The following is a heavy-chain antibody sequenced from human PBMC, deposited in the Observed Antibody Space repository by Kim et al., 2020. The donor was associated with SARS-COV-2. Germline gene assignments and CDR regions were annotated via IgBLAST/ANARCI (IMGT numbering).Heavy chain of an antibody. CDR1: GGSISSSSYY. CDR2: IYYTGTT. J-gene: IGHJ6*03. D-gene: IGHD1-1*01. Sequence: SETLSLTCFVSGGSISSSSYYWGWIRQPPGKGLEWIGNIYYTGTTYYNPSLKSRITISIDTSKNQFSLKLSSVTAADTAVYYCSRSGSRLDDYMDGGGNGTTVTVSS. V-gene: IGHV4-39*01. CDR3: SRSGSRLDDYMDG.